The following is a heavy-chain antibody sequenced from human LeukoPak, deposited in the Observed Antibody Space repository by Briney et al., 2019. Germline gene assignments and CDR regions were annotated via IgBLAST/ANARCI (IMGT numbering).Heavy chain of an antibody. V-gene: IGHV1-8*01. CDR1: GYTFTSYD. D-gene: IGHD2-2*01. CDR3: ARVDIVVVPAIDNYYYYGMDV. J-gene: IGHJ6*02. CDR2: MNPNSGNT. Sequence: ASVKVSCKASGYTFTSYDINWVRQATGQGLEWMGWMNPNSGNTGYAQKFQGRATMTRNTSISTAYMELSSLRSAATAVSYCARVDIVVVPAIDNYYYYGMDVWGQGTTVTVSS.